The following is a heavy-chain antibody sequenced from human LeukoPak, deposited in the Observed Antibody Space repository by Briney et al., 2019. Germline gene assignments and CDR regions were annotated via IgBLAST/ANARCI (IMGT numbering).Heavy chain of an antibody. CDR2: INPSGGST. D-gene: IGHD5-18*01. V-gene: IGHV1-46*01. J-gene: IGHJ4*02. CDR1: GYTFTGYY. Sequence: GGPVKVSCKASGYTFTGYYMHWVRQAPGQGLEWMGIINPSGGSTSYAQKFQGRVTMTRDTSTSTVYMELSSLRSEDTAVYYCARDTYRGSYFFDYWGQGTLVTVSS. CDR3: ARDTYRGSYFFDY.